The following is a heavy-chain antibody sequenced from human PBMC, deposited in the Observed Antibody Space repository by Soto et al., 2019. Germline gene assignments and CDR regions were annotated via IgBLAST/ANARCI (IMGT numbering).Heavy chain of an antibody. J-gene: IGHJ5*02. V-gene: IGHV4-39*01. CDR3: AKRAYGDPYDP. Sequence: HLQLQESGPGLVKSSETLSLTCAVSCGSITSSGFWWSWIRQPPGKGLEWIGTIYDTGNTFYNPSLRGRVTISADTSRNEFALNFNSVTAADTAVYYCAKRAYGDPYDPWGQGTLVTVSS. CDR1: CGSITSSGFW. CDR2: IYDTGNT. D-gene: IGHD4-17*01.